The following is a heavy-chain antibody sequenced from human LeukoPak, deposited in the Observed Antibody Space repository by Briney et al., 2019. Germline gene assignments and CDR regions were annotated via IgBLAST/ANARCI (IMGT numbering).Heavy chain of an antibody. J-gene: IGHJ4*02. CDR2: IYYSGST. CDR3: ARAVYPKYYFDY. V-gene: IGHV4-59*01. CDR1: GASISSYY. Sequence: KPSETLSLTCTVPGASISSYYWSWIRQPPGKGLEWIGYIYYSGSTNYNPSLKSRVTISVDTSKNQFSLKLSSVTAADTAVYYCARAVYPKYYFDYWGQGTLVTVSS.